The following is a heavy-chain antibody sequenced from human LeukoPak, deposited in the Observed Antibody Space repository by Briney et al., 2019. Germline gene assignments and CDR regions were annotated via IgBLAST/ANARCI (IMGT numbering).Heavy chain of an antibody. CDR1: GGTFSTYA. D-gene: IGHD3-10*01. J-gene: IGHJ3*02. V-gene: IGHV1-69*11. CDR3: ATGGAYRDAFDI. CDR2: IIAILSQT. Sequence: VASAKVSCKASGGTFSTYAINWVRQAPGQGLEWMGRIIAILSQTNFAQKFQGRVSITADESTTTAHMELSSLRSEDTAVYYCATGGAYRDAFDIWGQGTLVTVSS.